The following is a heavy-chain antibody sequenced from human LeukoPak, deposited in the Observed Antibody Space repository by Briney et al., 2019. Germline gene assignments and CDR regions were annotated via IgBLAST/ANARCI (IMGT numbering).Heavy chain of an antibody. J-gene: IGHJ4*02. Sequence: GGSLRLSCVASGFTFSSFSMHWVRQAPGNGLEWVAVISHDGSHKSYADSVRGRFTISRDNSRNTLSLQMDTLRPEDTALFYCARDPNRLADYGGDYFDHWGQGTLVTVSS. CDR3: ARDPNRLADYGGDYFDH. CDR2: ISHDGSHK. D-gene: IGHD4-23*01. CDR1: GFTFSSFS. V-gene: IGHV3-30*04.